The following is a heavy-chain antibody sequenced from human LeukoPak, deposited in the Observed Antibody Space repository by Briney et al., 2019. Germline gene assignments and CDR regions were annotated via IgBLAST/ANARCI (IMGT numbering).Heavy chain of an antibody. D-gene: IGHD1-26*01. CDR3: AKDTYTGNYYGYFDH. CDR1: GFSFSDSA. J-gene: IGHJ4*02. V-gene: IGHV3-73*01. Sequence: GGSLRLSCAASGFSFSDSAMHWVRQASGKGLEWVGRIRSKANNYATAYAASVRGRFTISRDNSKNTLYLQMNSLRGEDTAVYYCAKDTYTGNYYGYFDHWGQGTHVTVSS. CDR2: IRSKANNYAT.